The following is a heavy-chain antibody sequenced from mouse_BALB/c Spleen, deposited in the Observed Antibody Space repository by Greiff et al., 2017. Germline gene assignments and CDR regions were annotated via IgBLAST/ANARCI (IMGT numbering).Heavy chain of an antibody. J-gene: IGHJ2*01. CDR3: TRGGLAYDGNYGHFDY. CDR1: GYTFTSYW. CDR2: IYPGNSDT. V-gene: IGHV1-5*01. Sequence: EVQLQQSGTVLARPGASVKMSCKASGYTFTSYWMHWVKQRPGQGLEWIGAIYPGNSDTSYNQKFKGKAKLTAVTSTSTAYMELSSLTNEDSAVYYCTRGGLAYDGNYGHFDYWGQGTTLTVSS. D-gene: IGHD2-10*01.